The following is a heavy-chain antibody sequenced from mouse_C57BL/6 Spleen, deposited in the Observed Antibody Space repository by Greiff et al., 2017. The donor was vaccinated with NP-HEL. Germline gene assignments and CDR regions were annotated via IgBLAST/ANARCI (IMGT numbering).Heavy chain of an antibody. D-gene: IGHD1-1*01. Sequence: VQLQQSGAELVRPGASVKLSCKASGYTFTDYYINWVKQRPGQGLEWIARIYPGSGNTYYNEKFKGKATLTAEKSSSTAYMQLSSLTSEDSAVYFCARGELLRSYYYAMDYWGQGTSVTVSS. CDR3: ARGELLRSYYYAMDY. CDR2: IYPGSGNT. J-gene: IGHJ4*01. V-gene: IGHV1-76*01. CDR1: GYTFTDYY.